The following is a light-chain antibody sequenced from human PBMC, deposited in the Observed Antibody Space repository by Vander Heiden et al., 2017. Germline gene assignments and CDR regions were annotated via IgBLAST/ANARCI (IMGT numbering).Light chain of an antibody. CDR2: GAS. Sequence: EIVMTQSPATLAVSPGERATLSCRASQSVSSNLAWYQPKPGQAPRLLIYGASSSATGIPARFSGRGFGTEFPLTISCLQSEVFAVYYCQQATHCFPFGGGTKVEIK. J-gene: IGKJ4*01. CDR3: QQATHCFP. V-gene: IGKV3-15*01. CDR1: QSVSSN.